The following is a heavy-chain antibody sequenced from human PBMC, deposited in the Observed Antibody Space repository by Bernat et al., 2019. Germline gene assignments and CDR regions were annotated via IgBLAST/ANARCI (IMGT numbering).Heavy chain of an antibody. CDR2: INHTGRT. J-gene: IGHJ5*02. D-gene: IGHD3-22*01. CDR3: AGAPRSYKDRSGQATWFDP. Sequence: QVQLQPWGAGLLTPSETLSLTCDVYCGPFSGYYLSWIRQAPGKGLEWLGEINHTGRTNYNPSLKSRVTMSVDTSKNQFSRYLTSVTAADTAVYYWAGAPRSYKDRSGQATWFDPWGQGALVTVSS. V-gene: IGHV4-34*01. CDR1: CGPFSGYY.